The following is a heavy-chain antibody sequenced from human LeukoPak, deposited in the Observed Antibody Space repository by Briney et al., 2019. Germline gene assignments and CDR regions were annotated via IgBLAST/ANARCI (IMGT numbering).Heavy chain of an antibody. CDR2: INNDGSST. J-gene: IGHJ4*02. CDR3: ARAQTYGDSRLLLDY. Sequence: GGSLRLSCAASGFTFSSYWMHWVRQVPGKGLVWVSRINNDGSSTTYADSVKGRFTISRDNAKNTLYLQMNSLRVEDTALYYCARAQTYGDSRLLLDYWGQGTLVTVSS. CDR1: GFTFSSYW. V-gene: IGHV3-74*01. D-gene: IGHD2-21*02.